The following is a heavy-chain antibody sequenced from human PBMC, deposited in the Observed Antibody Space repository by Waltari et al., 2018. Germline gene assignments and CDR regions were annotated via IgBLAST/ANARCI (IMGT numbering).Heavy chain of an antibody. CDR1: GYSFTSYW. Sequence: EVQLVQSGAEVKKPGESLKISCKGSGYSFTSYWIGWVRQMPGKGLEWMGIIYPGDSDTRYIPSFQGQVTISADKSISTAYLQWSSLKASDTAMYYCARHGLYYDFWSGYQSKNYYYYYMDVWGKGTTVTVSS. CDR3: ARHGLYYDFWSGYQSKNYYYYYMDV. J-gene: IGHJ6*03. V-gene: IGHV5-51*01. D-gene: IGHD3-3*01. CDR2: IYPGDSDT.